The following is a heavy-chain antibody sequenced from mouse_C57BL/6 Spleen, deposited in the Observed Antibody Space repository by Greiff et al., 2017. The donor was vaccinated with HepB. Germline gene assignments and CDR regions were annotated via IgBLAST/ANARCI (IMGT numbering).Heavy chain of an antibody. CDR2: IYPSDSET. CDR3: ARDSYGSSYFDY. Sequence: QVQLQQPGAELVRPGSSVKLSCKASGYTFTSYWMDWVKQRPGQGLEWIGNIYPSDSETHYNQQFKDKATLTIDKSSSTAYMQLRSLTSEDSAVSYCARDSYGSSYFDYWGQGTTLTVSS. J-gene: IGHJ2*01. D-gene: IGHD1-1*01. V-gene: IGHV1-61*01. CDR1: GYTFTSYW.